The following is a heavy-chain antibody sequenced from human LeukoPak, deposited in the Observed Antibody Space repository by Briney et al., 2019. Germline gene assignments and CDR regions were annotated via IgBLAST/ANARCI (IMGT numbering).Heavy chain of an antibody. CDR1: GYTFTGYY. J-gene: IGHJ4*02. CDR2: INLNSGGT. Sequence: GASVKVSCKASGYTFTGYYMHWVRQAPGQGLEWMGRINLNSGGTNYAQKFQGRVTMTRDTSISTAYMELSRLRSDDTAVYYCARDLGNLYYDSSGYYGYWGQGTLVTVSS. D-gene: IGHD3-22*01. CDR3: ARDLGNLYYDSSGYYGY. V-gene: IGHV1-2*06.